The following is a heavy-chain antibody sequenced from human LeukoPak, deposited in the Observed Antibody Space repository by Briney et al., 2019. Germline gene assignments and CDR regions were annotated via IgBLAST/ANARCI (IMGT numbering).Heavy chain of an antibody. D-gene: IGHD2-15*01. Sequence: GGSLRLSCAASGFSFSEYYMAWIRQAPGKRLQWVSYISSTGYTTDYVDSVKGRFTISKDNAKNSLYLEMKSPRAEDTAVYYCGRVAGVEFISVWGQGTLVTVSS. CDR1: GFSFSEYY. J-gene: IGHJ4*02. V-gene: IGHV3-11*01. CDR2: ISSTGYTT. CDR3: GRVAGVEFISV.